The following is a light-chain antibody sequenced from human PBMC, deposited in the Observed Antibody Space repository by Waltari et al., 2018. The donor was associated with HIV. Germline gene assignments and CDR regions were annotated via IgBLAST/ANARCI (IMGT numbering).Light chain of an antibody. CDR1: ETINND. J-gene: IGKJ1*01. Sequence: EIVITQSPATLSVTPGDTATLSCRASETINNDLAWYQQKPCQAPRLLIHGASTRAAGIPARFSGSGSGTEFSLTNNYVQSEDFALYYCQQYNKWPPTFGQGTKVEIK. CDR2: GAS. CDR3: QQYNKWPPT. V-gene: IGKV3D-15*01.